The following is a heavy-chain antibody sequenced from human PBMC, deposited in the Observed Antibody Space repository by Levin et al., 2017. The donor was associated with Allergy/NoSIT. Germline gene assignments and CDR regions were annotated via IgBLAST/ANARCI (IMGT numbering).Heavy chain of an antibody. J-gene: IGHJ3*02. CDR2: IDYSGST. V-gene: IGHV4-59*01. CDR1: GGSISSYY. D-gene: IGHD3-10*01. Sequence: PSQTLSLTCTVSGGSISSYYWSWIRQPPGKGLEWIGYIDYSGSTNYNPSLKSRVTISVDTSKNQFSLKLSSVTAADTAVYYCARESADYYGSGEGWAFDIWGQGTMVTVSS. CDR3: ARESADYYGSGEGWAFDI.